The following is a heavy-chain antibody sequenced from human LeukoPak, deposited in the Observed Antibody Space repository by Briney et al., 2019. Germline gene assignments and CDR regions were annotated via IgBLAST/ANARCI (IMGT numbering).Heavy chain of an antibody. CDR1: GFTFDDYA. CDR3: AKDIGPFGELFTARY. D-gene: IGHD3-10*01. Sequence: PGGSLRLSCAASGFTFDDYAMHWVRQAPGKGLEWVSLISGDGGSTYYADSVKGRFTISRDNSKNSLYLQMNSLRTEDTALYYCAKDIGPFGELFTARYWGQGTLVTVSS. J-gene: IGHJ4*02. V-gene: IGHV3-43*02. CDR2: ISGDGGST.